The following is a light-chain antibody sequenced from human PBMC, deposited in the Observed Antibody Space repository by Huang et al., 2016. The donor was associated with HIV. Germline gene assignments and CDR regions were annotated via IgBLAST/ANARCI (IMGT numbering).Light chain of an antibody. CDR1: QRIGSY. J-gene: IGKJ4*01. CDR2: SAS. V-gene: IGKV3-11*01. Sequence: EIVLTQSPATLSFSPGERATLSCRARQRIGSYLAWYQQRPGQSPRLLIYSASNRATGIPARFSGRGSGTDFTLTISSLEPEDFAVYYCHQRGDWPLTFGGGTRVEIK. CDR3: HQRGDWPLT.